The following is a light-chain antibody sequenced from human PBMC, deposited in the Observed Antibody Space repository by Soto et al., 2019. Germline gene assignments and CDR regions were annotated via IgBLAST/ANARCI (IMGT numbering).Light chain of an antibody. CDR1: QGVSSY. CDR3: QQRSNWLLT. Sequence: EIVLTQSPATLSLSPGERATLSCRASQGVSSYLAWYQQKPGQAPRLLIYDASNRATGIPARFSGSGPGTDCTLTLSSLEPEDFAVYYCQQRSNWLLTFGGGTKVEIK. J-gene: IGKJ4*01. V-gene: IGKV3D-11*01. CDR2: DAS.